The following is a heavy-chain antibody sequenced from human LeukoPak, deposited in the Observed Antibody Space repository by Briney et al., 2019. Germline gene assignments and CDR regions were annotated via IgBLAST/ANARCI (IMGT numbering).Heavy chain of an antibody. CDR1: GGSISSSSYY. CDR3: ARHASVSGNWPRPLDY. Sequence: MTSETLCLTCTVSGGSISSSSYYWGWVRQPPGKGLEWIANIYYIGSTYYSPSLRSRVTISVDTSKNQFSLKLTSVTAADTAVYYCARHASVSGNWPRPLDYWGQGSLVTVSS. CDR2: IYYIGST. D-gene: IGHD3-3*01. V-gene: IGHV4-39*01. J-gene: IGHJ4*02.